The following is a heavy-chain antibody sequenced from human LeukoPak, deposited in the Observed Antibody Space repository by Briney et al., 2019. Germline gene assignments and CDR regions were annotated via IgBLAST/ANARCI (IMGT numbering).Heavy chain of an antibody. CDR3: ARGDAAMAP. V-gene: IGHV4-38-2*02. D-gene: IGHD5-18*01. CDR1: GYSISSGYY. J-gene: IGHJ5*02. Sequence: PSETLSLTCTVSGYSISSGYYWGWIRQPPGKGLEWIGTIYHSGSTYYNPSFKSRVTISGDTSKNQFSLKRRSVTDEDTALYYCARGDAAMAPWGQGTLVTVSS. CDR2: IYHSGST.